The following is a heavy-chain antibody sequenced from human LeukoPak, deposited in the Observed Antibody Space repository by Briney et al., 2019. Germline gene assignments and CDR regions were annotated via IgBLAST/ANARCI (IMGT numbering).Heavy chain of an antibody. Sequence: STCTTIYYADSVNPRFTISRDNANNSLYLQMNPLRAEDTAVYYCARLQGSGSYYQPTDYWGQGTLVTVSS. D-gene: IGHD3-10*02. CDR3: ARLQGSGSYYQPTDY. V-gene: IGHV3-69-1*01. CDR2: STCTTI. J-gene: IGHJ4*02.